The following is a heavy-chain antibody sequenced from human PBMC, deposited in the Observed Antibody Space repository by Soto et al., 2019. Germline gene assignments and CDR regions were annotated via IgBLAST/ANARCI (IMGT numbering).Heavy chain of an antibody. J-gene: IGHJ4*02. V-gene: IGHV3-30*03. D-gene: IGHD2-8*01. Sequence: GGSLRLSCAASGFTFSSHGMHWVRQAPGKGLEWVAAVSIDGNSRYYADSVKGRFTISRDNSKNTLYLQMNSLRAEDTAVYYCCPGWSDDYWGQGTLVTVSS. CDR2: VSIDGNSR. CDR1: GFTFSSHG. CDR3: CPGWSDDY.